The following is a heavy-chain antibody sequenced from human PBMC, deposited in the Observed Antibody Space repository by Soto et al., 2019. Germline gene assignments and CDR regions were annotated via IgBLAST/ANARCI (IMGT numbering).Heavy chain of an antibody. V-gene: IGHV1-18*01. Sequence: QVQLVQSGAEVKKPGASVKVSCRTSGYTFANFGISWVRQAPGQGLEWMGWISTYNGETNSAQHFQDSVTMTMDTSATTAYMELRSLRSDDTAVYYCARGLRVDYWGQGTLVTVPS. CDR2: ISTYNGET. D-gene: IGHD4-17*01. J-gene: IGHJ4*02. CDR3: ARGLRVDY. CDR1: GYTFANFG.